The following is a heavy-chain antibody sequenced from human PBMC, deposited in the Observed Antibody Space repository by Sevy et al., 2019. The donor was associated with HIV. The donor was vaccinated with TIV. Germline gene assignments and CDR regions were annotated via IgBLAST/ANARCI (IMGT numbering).Heavy chain of an antibody. J-gene: IGHJ4*01. CDR2: LSFGCGEI. V-gene: IGHV3-23*01. CDR3: AREGRTKPHDY. Sequence: GGSLRLSCAATGFTFSKYSMSWVRQPPGKGLEWVSTLSFGCGEINYADSVKGRFTISRDNSKSSVYLQMNNLRPEDTAMYYCAREGRTKPHDYWGHGTLVTVSS. D-gene: IGHD2-8*01. CDR1: GFTFSKYS.